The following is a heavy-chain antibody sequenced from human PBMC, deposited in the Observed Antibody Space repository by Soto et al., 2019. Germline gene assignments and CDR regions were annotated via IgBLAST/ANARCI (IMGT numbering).Heavy chain of an antibody. D-gene: IGHD6-19*01. V-gene: IGHV3-23*01. CDR2: ISVSGDYT. CDR1: GFTFSSYT. CDR3: VKDRSTSDWYGYFDY. J-gene: IGHJ4*02. Sequence: VGSLRLSCAASGFTFSSYTMSWVRQAPGKGLEWVSAISVSGDYTYYANSVKGRFTVSRDNSKNTLYLQMNSLRAEDTALYYCVKDRSTSDWYGYFDYWGLGTLVTVSS.